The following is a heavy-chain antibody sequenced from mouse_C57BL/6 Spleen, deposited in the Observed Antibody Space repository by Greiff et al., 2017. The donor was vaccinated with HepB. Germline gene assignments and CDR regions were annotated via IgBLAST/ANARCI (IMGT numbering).Heavy chain of an antibody. CDR2: INYDGSST. Sequence: EVQRVESEGGLVQPGSSMKLSCTASGFTFSDYYMAWVRQVPEKGLEWVANINYDGSSTYYLDSLKSRFIISRDNAKNILYLQMSSLKSEDTATYYCARDRYYSNSYWYFDVWGTGTTVTVSS. CDR1: GFTFSDYY. V-gene: IGHV5-16*01. J-gene: IGHJ1*03. D-gene: IGHD2-5*01. CDR3: ARDRYYSNSYWYFDV.